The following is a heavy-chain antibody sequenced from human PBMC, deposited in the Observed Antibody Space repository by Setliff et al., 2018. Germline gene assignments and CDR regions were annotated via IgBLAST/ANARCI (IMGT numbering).Heavy chain of an antibody. D-gene: IGHD2-21*02. Sequence: SVKVSCKASGGTFSSYAISWVRQAPGQGLEWMGGIIPILGIANYAQKFQGRVTITADKSTSTAYMELSSLRSEDTAVYYCARDPPYCGGDCYPDYWGQGTLVTVSS. CDR2: IIPILGIA. V-gene: IGHV1-69*10. CDR1: GGTFSSYA. CDR3: ARDPPYCGGDCYPDY. J-gene: IGHJ4*02.